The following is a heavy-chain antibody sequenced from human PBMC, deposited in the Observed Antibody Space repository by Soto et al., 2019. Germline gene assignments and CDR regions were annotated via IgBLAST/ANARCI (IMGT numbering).Heavy chain of an antibody. CDR1: GYTFTSYG. CDR3: ARRLPTNYYYVMDV. Sequence: GASVKVSCKASGYTFTSYGISWVRQAPGQGLEWMGWISAYNGNTNYAQKLQGRVTMTTDTSTSTAYMELRSLRSDDTAVFYCARRLPTNYYYVMDVWGQGTTVTVSS. J-gene: IGHJ6*02. V-gene: IGHV1-18*01. D-gene: IGHD5-12*01. CDR2: ISAYNGNT.